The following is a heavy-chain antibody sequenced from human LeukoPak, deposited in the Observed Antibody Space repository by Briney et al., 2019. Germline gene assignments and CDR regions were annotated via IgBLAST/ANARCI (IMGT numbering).Heavy chain of an antibody. Sequence: ASVKVSCKASGYTFTGYYMHWVRQPPGQGLEWMGIINPSGGSTSYAQKFQGRVTMTRDTSTSTVYMELSSLRSEDTAVYYCARGIGGEAAQGAFDIWGQGTMVTVSS. CDR2: INPSGGST. J-gene: IGHJ3*02. CDR3: ARGIGGEAAQGAFDI. D-gene: IGHD2-15*01. V-gene: IGHV1-46*01. CDR1: GYTFTGYY.